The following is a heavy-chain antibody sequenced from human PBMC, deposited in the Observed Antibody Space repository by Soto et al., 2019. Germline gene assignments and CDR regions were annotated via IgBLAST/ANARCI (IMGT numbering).Heavy chain of an antibody. V-gene: IGHV1-18*01. CDR3: ARGVGSGSYYNQYNWFDP. J-gene: IGHJ5*02. Sequence: QVQLVQSGGEVKKPGASVKVSCKASGYTFTNYGISWVRQAPGQGLEWMGWINVYNGNTKYAQKVQGRVTMTTDTSTSKAYMELRSLRSDDTAVYYCARGVGSGSYYNQYNWFDPWGQGTWSPSPQ. CDR2: INVYNGNT. CDR1: GYTFTNYG. D-gene: IGHD3-10*01.